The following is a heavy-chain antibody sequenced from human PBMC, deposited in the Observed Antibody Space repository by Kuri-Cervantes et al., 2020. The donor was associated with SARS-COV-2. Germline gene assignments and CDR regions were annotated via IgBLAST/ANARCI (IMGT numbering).Heavy chain of an antibody. CDR1: GGSFSGYY. CDR3: ARGGRIAAAGTSKGDWFDP. Sequence: ESLKISCAVYGGSFSGYYWSWNRQPPGKGLEWIGEINHSGSTNYNPSPKSRVTISVDTSKNQFSLKLSSVTAADTAVYYCARGGRIAAAGTSKGDWFDPWGQGTLVTVSS. J-gene: IGHJ5*02. V-gene: IGHV4-34*01. D-gene: IGHD6-13*01. CDR2: INHSGST.